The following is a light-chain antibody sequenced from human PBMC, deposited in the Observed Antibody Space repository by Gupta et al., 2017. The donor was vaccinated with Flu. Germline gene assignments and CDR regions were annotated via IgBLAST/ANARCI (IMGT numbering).Light chain of an antibody. J-gene: IGKJ1*01. Sequence: DIVLAQSPLSLTVTPGEPASTSCSSSQSLLHSSGHNYLDWYLQKPGQSPQLLIDMASNRASGVPDRFSGSGSGTDFTLKISSVEAEDVGVYYCKQPEKATCTFGQGTKVEI. CDR2: MAS. V-gene: IGKV2-28*01. CDR1: QSLLHSSGHNY. CDR3: KQPEKATCT.